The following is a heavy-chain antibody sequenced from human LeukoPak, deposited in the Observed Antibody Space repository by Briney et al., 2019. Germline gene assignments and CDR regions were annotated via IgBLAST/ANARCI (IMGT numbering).Heavy chain of an antibody. J-gene: IGHJ4*02. CDR2: IYSGGST. CDR3: AKRGVVIRVILVGFHKEAYYFDS. CDR1: GFTVSSNY. V-gene: IGHV3-53*04. Sequence: GGSLRLSCAASGFTVSSNYMSWVRQAPGKGLEWVSVIYSGGSTYYADSVKGRFTISRHNSKNTLYLQMNSLRAEDTAVYYCAKRGVVIRVILVGFHKEAYYFDSWGQGALATVSS. D-gene: IGHD3-22*01.